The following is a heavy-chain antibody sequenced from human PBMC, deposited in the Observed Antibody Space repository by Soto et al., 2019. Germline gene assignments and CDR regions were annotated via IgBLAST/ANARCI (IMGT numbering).Heavy chain of an antibody. D-gene: IGHD2-21*02. J-gene: IGHJ6*02. CDR3: ARDLWGYCGTDCYPLDV. CDR2: IYSSGTT. Sequence: SETLSLTCSVSGDSMTNYYWSWIRQPPGKGLEWIGYIYSSGTTNNNPSLKSRITISVDTSTNQFSLKLTSVTAADTAVYYCARDLWGYCGTDCYPLDVWGQGTTVTVSS. V-gene: IGHV4-4*08. CDR1: GDSMTNYY.